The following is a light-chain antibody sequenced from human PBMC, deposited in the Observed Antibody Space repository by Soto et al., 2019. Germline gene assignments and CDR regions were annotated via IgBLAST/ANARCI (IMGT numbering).Light chain of an antibody. V-gene: IGKV3-20*01. CDR3: QQYGSSPYT. J-gene: IGKJ2*01. Sequence: EIVLTQSPGTLSLSPGERATLSCRASQSVSSSYLAWYQQKPGQAPRLLIYGASSRPTGIPDRFSGSGSGTDFTLTISRLETEDFALYYCQQYGSSPYTFGQGTKLEIK. CDR2: GAS. CDR1: QSVSSSY.